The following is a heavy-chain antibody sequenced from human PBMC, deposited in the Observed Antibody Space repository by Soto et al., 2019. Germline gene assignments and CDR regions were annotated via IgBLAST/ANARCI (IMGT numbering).Heavy chain of an antibody. J-gene: IGHJ6*02. D-gene: IGHD3-3*01. CDR2: IYYSGST. CDR1: GGSISSGDYY. CDR3: ARDTETTIFGLVTPTGYHGMDA. V-gene: IGHV4-30-4*01. Sequence: PSETLSLTCTVSGGSISSGDYYWSWIRQPPGKGLEWIGYIYYSGSTYYNPSLKSRVTISVDTSKNQFSLKLSSVTAADTAVYYCARDTETTIFGLVTPTGYHGMDAWGQGTTVTVSS.